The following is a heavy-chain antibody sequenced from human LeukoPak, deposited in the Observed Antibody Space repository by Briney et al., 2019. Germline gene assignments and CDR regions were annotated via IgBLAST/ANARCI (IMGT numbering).Heavy chain of an antibody. Sequence: GGSLRLSCAASGFTFSSYAMSWVRQAPGKGLEWVANINQDGSEKHYADSVKGRFTISRDNAKNSLYLQMNSLRAEDTAVYYCARYCGGDCYGMDVWGQGTTVTVSS. CDR1: GFTFSSYA. CDR2: INQDGSEK. D-gene: IGHD2-21*01. V-gene: IGHV3-7*01. CDR3: ARYCGGDCYGMDV. J-gene: IGHJ6*02.